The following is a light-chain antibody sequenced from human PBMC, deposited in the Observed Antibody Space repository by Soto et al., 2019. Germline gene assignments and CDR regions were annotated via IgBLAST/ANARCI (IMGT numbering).Light chain of an antibody. CDR1: QDIAIY. Sequence: IQLTQCRSSLSASVGDRVTISCRASQDIAIYLAWYQQKPGKAPKLLIYAASSLHSGVPSRFSGSGSGTDFTLTISSLQPEDFATYSCQQTYRTPLTFGGGTKVDIK. CDR2: AAS. V-gene: IGKV1-39*01. J-gene: IGKJ4*01. CDR3: QQTYRTPLT.